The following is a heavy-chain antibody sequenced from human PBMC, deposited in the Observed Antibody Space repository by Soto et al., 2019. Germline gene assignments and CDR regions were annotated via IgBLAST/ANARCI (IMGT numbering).Heavy chain of an antibody. J-gene: IGHJ4*02. D-gene: IGHD3-3*01. CDR2: IYHSGST. V-gene: IGHV4-30-2*01. CDR1: GGSISSGGYS. CDR3: ARNVYDFWSGYPHFDY. Sequence: SSETLSLTCAVSGGSISSGGYSWSWIRQPPGKGLEWIGYIYHSGSTYYNPSLKSRVTISVDRSKNQFSLKLSSVTAADTAVYYCARNVYDFWSGYPHFDYWGQGTLVT.